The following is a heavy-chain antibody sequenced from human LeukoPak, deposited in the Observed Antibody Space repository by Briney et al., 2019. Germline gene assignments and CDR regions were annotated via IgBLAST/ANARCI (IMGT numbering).Heavy chain of an antibody. CDR3: ARDTSLGMPQWFDP. J-gene: IGHJ5*02. D-gene: IGHD2-2*01. Sequence: SETLSLTCTVSGGSISSYYWSWIRQPAGKGLEWIGRIYTSGSTNYNPSLKSRVTISVDTSKNQFSLKLRSVTAADTAVYYCARDTSLGMPQWFDPWGQGALVTISS. CDR1: GGSISSYY. V-gene: IGHV4-4*07. CDR2: IYTSGST.